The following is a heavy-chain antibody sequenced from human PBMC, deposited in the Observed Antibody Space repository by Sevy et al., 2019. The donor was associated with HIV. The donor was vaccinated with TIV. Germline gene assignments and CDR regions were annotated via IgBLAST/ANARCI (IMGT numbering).Heavy chain of an antibody. J-gene: IGHJ4*02. Sequence: GGSLRLSCAASGFIFSSYEMNWVRQAPGKGLEWVSYISNSGNTIYYSDSVKGRFTISRDNARNSLYLQMNSLRAEYTAVYYCARDLPPSATTVAHFDCWGQGTLVTVSS. CDR2: ISNSGNTI. D-gene: IGHD4-17*01. CDR1: GFIFSSYE. CDR3: ARDLPPSATTVAHFDC. V-gene: IGHV3-48*03.